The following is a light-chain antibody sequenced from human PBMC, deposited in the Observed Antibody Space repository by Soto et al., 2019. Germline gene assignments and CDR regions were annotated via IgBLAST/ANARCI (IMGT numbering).Light chain of an antibody. CDR2: DVN. CDR1: SSDVGGHNY. J-gene: IGLJ3*02. V-gene: IGLV2-11*01. Sequence: QSALTQPRSVSGSPGQSVTISCTGTSSDVGGHNYVTWYQLHPGKAPKLMIYDVNKRPSGVPDRFSGSKSGTTASLTISGLQAEDETDYYCCSYAGSYTLVFGGGTQLTVL. CDR3: CSYAGSYTLV.